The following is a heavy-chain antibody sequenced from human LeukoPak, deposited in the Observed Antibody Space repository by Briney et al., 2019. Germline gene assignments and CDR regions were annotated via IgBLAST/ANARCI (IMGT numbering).Heavy chain of an antibody. CDR1: GFTFSNYS. V-gene: IGHV3-23*01. CDR2: ISGTGGTT. J-gene: IGHJ4*02. CDR3: AKGRGTTVTAAANY. Sequence: GGSVRLSCGASGFTFSNYSMSWVRQAPGKGLEWVSTISGTGGTTYYADSVKGRFTISRDNSKNTLFLQFNSLRADDTAVYYCAKGRGTTVTAAANYWGQGTLVTVSS. D-gene: IGHD4-17*01.